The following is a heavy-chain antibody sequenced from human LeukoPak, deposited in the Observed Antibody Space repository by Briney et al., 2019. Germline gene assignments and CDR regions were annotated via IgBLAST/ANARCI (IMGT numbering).Heavy chain of an antibody. CDR1: GFSFSSYN. CDR3: ARDPYSGTYGNTYYYYMDV. D-gene: IGHD1-26*01. V-gene: IGHV3-21*01. Sequence: GGSLRLSCESSGFSFSSYNMAWVRETPGKGLEWISSITTSSTYTFYADSVKGRFTISRDNARNSLYLQMNSLRVEDTAVYYCARDPYSGTYGNTYYYYMDVWGKGTTVTISS. CDR2: ITTSSTYT. J-gene: IGHJ6*03.